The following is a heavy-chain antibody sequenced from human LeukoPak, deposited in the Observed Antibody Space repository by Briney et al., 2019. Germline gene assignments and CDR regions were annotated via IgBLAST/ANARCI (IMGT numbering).Heavy chain of an antibody. Sequence: SGGPLRLSCAVSGFTFSDYYMTWVRQAPGKGLEWLSYISGNSGDINYLDSVRGRFTISRDNAKNSLYLQMNSLTVEDTAVYYCTRDPRRLDYLGQGTLVTVSS. J-gene: IGHJ4*02. V-gene: IGHV3-11*05. CDR1: GFTFSDYY. CDR3: TRDPRRLDY. CDR2: ISGNSGDI.